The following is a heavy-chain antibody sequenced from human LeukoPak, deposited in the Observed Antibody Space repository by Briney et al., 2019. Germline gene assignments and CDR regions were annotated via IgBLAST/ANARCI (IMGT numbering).Heavy chain of an antibody. CDR1: GFTFSSYW. CDR3: ARVALYGSGSYYNDY. CDR2: IKQDGSEK. D-gene: IGHD3-10*01. Sequence: PGGSLRLSCAASGFTFSSYWMSWVRHAPGKGLERVANIKQDGSEKYYVDSVKGRFTISRDNAKNSLYLQMNSLRAEDTAVYYCARVALYGSGSYYNDYWGQGTLVTVSS. J-gene: IGHJ4*02. V-gene: IGHV3-7*01.